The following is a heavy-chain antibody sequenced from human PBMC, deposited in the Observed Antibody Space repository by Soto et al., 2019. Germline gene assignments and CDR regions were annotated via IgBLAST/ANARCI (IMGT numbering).Heavy chain of an antibody. V-gene: IGHV3-30*18. D-gene: IGHD2-15*01. CDR3: AKDSDSGGFDY. J-gene: IGHJ4*02. CDR1: RFTFSSSG. Sequence: QVQLVESGGSVVQPGTSLRVSCAASRFTFSSSGMYWVRQAPGKGLEWVTVISYDGINRYYADSVKGRFTISRDNSKNTLYLQMNSLRAEDTAVYHCAKDSDSGGFDYWGQGTLVTVSS. CDR2: ISYDGINR.